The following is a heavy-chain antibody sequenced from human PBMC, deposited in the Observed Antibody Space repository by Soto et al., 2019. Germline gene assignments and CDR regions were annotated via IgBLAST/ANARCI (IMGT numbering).Heavy chain of an antibody. J-gene: IGHJ4*02. CDR2: ISYDEKNK. D-gene: IGHD6-6*01. CDR1: GFTFSFYG. Sequence: VGSLRLSCAASGFTFSFYGMHWVRQAPGKGLEWLAVISYDEKNKFYADSVKGRFTISRDNSKNTLSLQMNSLRTEDTAVYYCAKGGSSYSDPPDDWGQGTLVTVSS. CDR3: AKGGSSYSDPPDD. V-gene: IGHV3-30*18.